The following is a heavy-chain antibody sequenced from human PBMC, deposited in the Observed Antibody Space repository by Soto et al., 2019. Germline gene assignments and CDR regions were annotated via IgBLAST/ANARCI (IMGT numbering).Heavy chain of an antibody. D-gene: IGHD3-22*01. J-gene: IGHJ4*02. V-gene: IGHV1-69*01. Sequence: QEQLVQSGAEVKKPGSSVKVSCKASGGIFSSYAISWVRQAPGQGLEWMGGIIPIFGTANYAQKFQGRVTITADESTNTAYMDLSSLKSQATAIYYCARGGSGYVCSNEFWGQGTLVTVSS. CDR3: ARGGSGYVCSNEF. CDR2: IIPIFGTA. CDR1: GGIFSSYA.